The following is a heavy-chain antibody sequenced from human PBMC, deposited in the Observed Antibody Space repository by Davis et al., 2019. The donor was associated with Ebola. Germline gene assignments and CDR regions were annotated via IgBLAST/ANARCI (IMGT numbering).Heavy chain of an antibody. CDR3: ARDPPYDQGYDY. D-gene: IGHD3-22*01. CDR1: GDRVSSNSAA. CDR2: TYYRSKWFV. J-gene: IGHJ4*02. Sequence: SQTLSLTCAISGDRVSSNSAAWNWFTQSPSRGLEWLGRTYYRSKWFVDYAVSVNSRITINPDTSKNQFSLQMTTVTPEDTAVYYCARDPPYDQGYDYWGQGNLVTVSS. V-gene: IGHV6-1*01.